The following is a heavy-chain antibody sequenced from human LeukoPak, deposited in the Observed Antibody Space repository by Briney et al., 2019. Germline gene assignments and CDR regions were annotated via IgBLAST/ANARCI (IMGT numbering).Heavy chain of an antibody. Sequence: GGSLRLSCAASGFTFSSYAMRWVRQAPGKGLEWVSAISGSGGSTYYADSVKGRFTISRDNSKNTLYLQMSSLRAEDTAVYYCAKDRRVGGSSWWDYGGQGTLVSVSS. CDR3: AKDRRVGGSSWWDY. CDR1: GFTFSSYA. V-gene: IGHV3-23*01. CDR2: ISGSGGST. D-gene: IGHD6-13*01. J-gene: IGHJ4*02.